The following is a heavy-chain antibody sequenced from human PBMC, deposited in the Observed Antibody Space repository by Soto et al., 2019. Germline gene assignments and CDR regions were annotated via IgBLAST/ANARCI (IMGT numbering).Heavy chain of an antibody. CDR2: IYYSGST. CDR1: GGSISSSSYY. D-gene: IGHD2-15*01. Sequence: SETLSLTCTVSGGSISSSSYYWGWIRQPPGKGLEWIGSIYYSGSTYYNPSLKSRVTISVDTSKNQFSLKLSSVTAADTAVYYCASQDIVVVVAATRGEPGGMDVWGQGTTVTVSS. J-gene: IGHJ6*02. V-gene: IGHV4-39*01. CDR3: ASQDIVVVVAATRGEPGGMDV.